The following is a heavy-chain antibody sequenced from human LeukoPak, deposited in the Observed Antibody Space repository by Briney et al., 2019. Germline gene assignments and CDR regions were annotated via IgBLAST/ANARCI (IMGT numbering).Heavy chain of an antibody. CDR3: ARASTHWDYYYMDV. V-gene: IGHV4-39*07. J-gene: IGHJ6*03. D-gene: IGHD7-27*01. Sequence: SETLSLTCTVSGGSISSSSYYWGWIRQPPGKGLEWIGSIYYSGSTYYNPSLKSRVTISVDTSKNQFSLKLSSVTAADTAVYYCARASTHWDYYYMDVWGKGTTVTVSS. CDR2: IYYSGST. CDR1: GGSISSSSYY.